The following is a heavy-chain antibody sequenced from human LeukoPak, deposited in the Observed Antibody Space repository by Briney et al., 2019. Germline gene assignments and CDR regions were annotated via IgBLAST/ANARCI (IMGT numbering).Heavy chain of an antibody. V-gene: IGHV3-30*18. J-gene: IGHJ3*02. D-gene: IGHD5-18*01. CDR1: GLTFTTSV. CDR3: AKGDDIAMTNGAFDI. Sequence: GSLRLSCAASGLTFTTSVINWVRQAPGKGLEWVAALSDDGRDEYYAESVKGRFTISRDNSKNTVHLQMNSLRAEDTAVYYCAKGDDIAMTNGAFDIWGQGTMVTVSS. CDR2: LSDDGRDE.